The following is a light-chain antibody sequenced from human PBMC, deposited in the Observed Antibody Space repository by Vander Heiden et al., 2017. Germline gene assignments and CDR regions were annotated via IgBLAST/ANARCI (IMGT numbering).Light chain of an antibody. Sequence: QSVLTQPPAVSAAPVQIVTISCSGSSSNIGNNYVSWYQQLPGTAPKLLVYENNKRPSGIPGRFAGSKSGTSATLGITGLQTGDEADYYCATWDSSLSVWVFGGGTKVTVL. CDR1: SSNIGNNY. V-gene: IGLV1-51*02. CDR3: ATWDSSLSVWV. CDR2: ENN. J-gene: IGLJ3*02.